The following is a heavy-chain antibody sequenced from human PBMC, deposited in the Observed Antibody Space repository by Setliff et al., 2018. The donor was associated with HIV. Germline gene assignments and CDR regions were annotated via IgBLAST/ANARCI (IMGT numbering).Heavy chain of an antibody. CDR1: GGSSRTYS. CDR2: FIAVLDIT. CDR3: AGPRGDEAFDI. D-gene: IGHD3-10*01. V-gene: IGHV1-69*10. J-gene: IGHJ3*02. Sequence: SVKVSCKASGGSSRTYSINWVRQAPGQGLEWMGQFIAVLDITSYAQKFQGRLTITADESTSTMHMELSSLRSDDTAVYYCAGPRGDEAFDIWGQGTMVTVSS.